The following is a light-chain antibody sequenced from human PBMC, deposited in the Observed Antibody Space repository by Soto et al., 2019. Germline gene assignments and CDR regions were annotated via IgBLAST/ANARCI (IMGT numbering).Light chain of an antibody. CDR3: QQYDTEPPLA. V-gene: IGKV1-33*01. CDR1: HDINNF. Sequence: DIQVTQSPASLSASIGDRVTITCQASHDINNFLNWYQVKPGRAPKVMIYDASNLETGVPSRFSGRGSGTSFIFTISNLQPEDAATYYCQQYDTEPPLAFGGGTKVEIK. J-gene: IGKJ4*01. CDR2: DAS.